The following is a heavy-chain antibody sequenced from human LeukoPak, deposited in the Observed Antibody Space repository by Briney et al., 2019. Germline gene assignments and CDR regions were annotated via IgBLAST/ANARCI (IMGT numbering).Heavy chain of an antibody. D-gene: IGHD2-2*01. CDR1: GFDFSRYS. CDR2: ISGASNSI. V-gene: IGHV3-48*01. Sequence: GGSLRLSCVASGFDFSRYSMTWVRQAPGKGLEWLAYISGASNSIQYIDSVRGRFTVSRDNAKNTLYLQMDSLRSEDTAVYYCAGKAAAYYFVYWGQGILVTVSS. CDR3: AGKAAAYYFVY. J-gene: IGHJ4*02.